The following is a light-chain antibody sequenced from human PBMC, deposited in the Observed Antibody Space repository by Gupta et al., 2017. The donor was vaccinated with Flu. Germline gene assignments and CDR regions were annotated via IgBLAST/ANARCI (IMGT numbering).Light chain of an antibody. CDR1: NSNIGRYG. CDR2: DYN. CDR3: AVWDDSLSGHYV. V-gene: IGLV1-44*01. Sequence: QSALTQPPSVSGTPGQWVTFSCSGSNSNIGRYGVDWFQQLPAAAPKLIIYDYNERPSGVPARFSGSKSGTSASLAISRLQSEDEADYDCAVWDDSLSGHYVFGSGTKVTVL. J-gene: IGLJ1*01.